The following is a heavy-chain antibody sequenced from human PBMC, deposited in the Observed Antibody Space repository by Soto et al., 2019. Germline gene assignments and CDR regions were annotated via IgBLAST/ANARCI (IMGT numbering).Heavy chain of an antibody. Sequence: GASVKVSCKAPGYTFTSNDINWVRQATGQGHEWMGWMNPNSGNTGYAQKFQGRVTMTRNTSISTAYMELSSLRSEDTAVYYCARGIPTFCSSTSWYDLESFDICGTATMVSVSS. CDR2: MNPNSGNT. D-gene: IGHD2-2*01. CDR1: GYTFTSND. CDR3: ARGIPTFCSSTSWYDLESFDI. J-gene: IGHJ3*02. V-gene: IGHV1-8*01.